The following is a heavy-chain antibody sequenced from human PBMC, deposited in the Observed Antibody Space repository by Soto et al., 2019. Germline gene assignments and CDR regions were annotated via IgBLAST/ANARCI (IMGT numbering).Heavy chain of an antibody. J-gene: IGHJ5*02. CDR3: ARKISGSYWKFDP. Sequence: PGESLKISCKGSGYSFTNYWIGWVRQMPGKGPEWMGIIYPGDSDTKYNPSFQGQVTISXXXXXXTXYXQXXXLKAXDTAIDYCARKISGSYWKFDPWGPGAQVTVSS. D-gene: IGHD3-22*01. CDR1: GYSFTNYW. V-gene: IGHV5-51*01. CDR2: IYPGDSDT.